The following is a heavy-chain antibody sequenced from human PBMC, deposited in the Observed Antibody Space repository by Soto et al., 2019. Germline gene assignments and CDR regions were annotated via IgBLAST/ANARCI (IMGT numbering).Heavy chain of an antibody. J-gene: IGHJ4*02. V-gene: IGHV4-4*02. CDR3: ARVSWGSTYSSGWPFDY. CDR2: IYYSGST. D-gene: IGHD6-19*01. Sequence: QVQLQESGPGLVKPSGTLSLTCAVSSGSISSSNWWSWVRQPPGKGLEGIGEIYYSGSTNYNRSPKSRVTISVDKSKNQFSLKLSSVTAADTAVYYCARVSWGSTYSSGWPFDYWGQGTLVTVSS. CDR1: SGSISSSNW.